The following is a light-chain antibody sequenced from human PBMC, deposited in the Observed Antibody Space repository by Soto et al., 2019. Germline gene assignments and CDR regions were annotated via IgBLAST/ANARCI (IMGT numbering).Light chain of an antibody. CDR3: TSYTTSTALQV. Sequence: QSVLSQPASVSGSPGQSITISCSGTISDFVLYNYVSWYQPHPGKAPKLMIYGVNNRPSGVSNRYLGSKSGNTPSLTISALQANDEADYYCTSYTTSTALQVFGTGTKVTVL. J-gene: IGLJ1*01. V-gene: IGLV2-14*01. CDR2: GVN. CDR1: ISDFVLYNY.